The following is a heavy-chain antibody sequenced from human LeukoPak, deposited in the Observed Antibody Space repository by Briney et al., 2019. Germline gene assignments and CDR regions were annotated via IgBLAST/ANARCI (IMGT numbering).Heavy chain of an antibody. CDR1: GFSLSTSGMC. D-gene: IGHD6-13*01. J-gene: IGHJ4*02. CDR3: ARLYSTSCPHDY. Sequence: SGPTLVNPTQTLTLTCTFSGFSLSTSGMCVSWIRQPPGKALEWLARIDWDDDKYYSTSLKTRLTISKDTSKNQVVLTMTNMDPVDTATYYCARLYSTSCPHDYWGQGTLVTVSS. CDR2: IDWDDDK. V-gene: IGHV2-70*11.